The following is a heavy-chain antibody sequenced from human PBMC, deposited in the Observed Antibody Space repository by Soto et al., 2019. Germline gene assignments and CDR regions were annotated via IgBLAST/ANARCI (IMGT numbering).Heavy chain of an antibody. CDR3: AKDGRLAVAENGIGDYFDY. Sequence: GGSLRLSCAASGFTFSSYAMSWVRQAPGKGLEWVSAISGSGGSTYYADSVKGRLTISRDNSKNTLYLQMNSLRAEDTAVYYCAKDGRLAVAENGIGDYFDYWGQGTLVTVSS. V-gene: IGHV3-23*01. CDR1: GFTFSSYA. D-gene: IGHD6-19*01. J-gene: IGHJ4*02. CDR2: ISGSGGST.